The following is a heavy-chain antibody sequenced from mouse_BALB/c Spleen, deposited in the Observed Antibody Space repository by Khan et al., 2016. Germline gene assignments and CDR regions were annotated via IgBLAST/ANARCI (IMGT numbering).Heavy chain of an antibody. D-gene: IGHD4-1*01. Sequence: QVQLQQSGAELAKPGASVKMSCKASGYTFTSYWMHWVKQRPGQGLEWIGYINPSTGYTEYNQKFKDKATLTADKSSSTAYMQLSSLTSEDSAVYYCARLTEGNYWGQGTTLTVSS. CDR2: INPSTGYT. CDR3: ARLTEGNY. J-gene: IGHJ2*01. V-gene: IGHV1-7*01. CDR1: GYTFTSYW.